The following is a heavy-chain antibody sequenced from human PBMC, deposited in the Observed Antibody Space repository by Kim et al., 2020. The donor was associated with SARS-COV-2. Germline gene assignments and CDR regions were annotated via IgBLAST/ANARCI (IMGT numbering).Heavy chain of an antibody. D-gene: IGHD3-16*02. CDR3: ARDSMITFGGVIAPPPGHDY. CDR1: GFTFSSYS. Sequence: GGSLRLSCAASGFTFSSYSMNWVRQAPGKGLEWVSSISSSSSYIYYADSVKGRFTISRDNAKNSLYLQMNSLRAEDTAVYYCARDSMITFGGVIAPPPGHDYWGQGTLVTVSS. CDR2: ISSSSSYI. J-gene: IGHJ4*02. V-gene: IGHV3-21*01.